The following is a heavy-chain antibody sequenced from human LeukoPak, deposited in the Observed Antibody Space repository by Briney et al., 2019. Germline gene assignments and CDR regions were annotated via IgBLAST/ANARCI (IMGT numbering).Heavy chain of an antibody. D-gene: IGHD1-1*01. CDR2: MSPNSGDT. CDR1: GYTFTGYY. CDR3: ASNPPNTGDFYY. J-gene: IGHJ4*02. V-gene: IGHV1-8*02. Sequence: ASVKVSCKASGYTFTGYYMQWVRQAPGQGLEWMGWMSPNSGDTGYAQKFQGRVSMTRDIFKSTAYMELSSLRSEDTAIYYCASNPPNTGDFYYWGLGTLVTVSS.